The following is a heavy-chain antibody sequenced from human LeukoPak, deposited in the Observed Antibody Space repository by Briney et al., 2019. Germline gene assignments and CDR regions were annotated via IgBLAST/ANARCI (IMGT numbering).Heavy chain of an antibody. CDR1: GDSISTSY. CDR3: ARGTGWIPGD. CDR2: IYYTGST. J-gene: IGHJ4*02. D-gene: IGHD5-12*01. Sequence: PSETLSLTCSVSGDSISTSYWNWIRQSPGKGLEWIGQIYYTGSTIYNPSLKSRVSISADMSTNQFSLNLRSVTPADTAVYYCARGTGWIPGDWGPGTLVIVTS. V-gene: IGHV4-59*01.